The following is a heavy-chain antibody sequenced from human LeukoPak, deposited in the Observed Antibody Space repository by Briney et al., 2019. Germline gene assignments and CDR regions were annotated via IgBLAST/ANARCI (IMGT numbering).Heavy chain of an antibody. J-gene: IGHJ4*02. Sequence: GGSLRLSCAASGFTFSSYWMSWVRQSPGKGLEWVANVKPDGSEKYYVDSVKGRFTISRDNAKNALYLEMNSLRAGDTAVYYCARERMYSGSGSTYPYYDYWGQGTLVTVSS. CDR1: GFTFSSYW. CDR3: ARERMYSGSGSTYPYYDY. CDR2: VKPDGSEK. V-gene: IGHV3-7*01. D-gene: IGHD3-10*01.